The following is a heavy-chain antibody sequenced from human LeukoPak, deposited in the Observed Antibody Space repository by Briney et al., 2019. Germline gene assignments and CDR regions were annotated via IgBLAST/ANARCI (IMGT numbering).Heavy chain of an antibody. V-gene: IGHV1-69*13. CDR2: IIPIFGTA. Sequence: GASVKVSCKASGYTFTSYGISWVRQAPGQGLEWMGGIIPIFGTANYAQKFQGRVTITADESTSTAYMELSSLRSEDTAVYYCARDRGYYYYYGMAVWGQGTTVTVSS. CDR1: GYTFTSYG. J-gene: IGHJ6*02. CDR3: ARDRGYYYYYGMAV.